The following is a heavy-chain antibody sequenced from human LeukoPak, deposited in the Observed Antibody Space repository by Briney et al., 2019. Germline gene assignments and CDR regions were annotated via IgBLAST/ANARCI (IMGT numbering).Heavy chain of an antibody. J-gene: IGHJ6*02. CDR2: IYTSGST. V-gene: IGHV4-4*07. CDR3: ARAPVVAARRTIYYYYGMDA. Sequence: SETLSLTCTVSGGSISSYYWSWIRQPAGKGLEWIGRIYTSGSTNYNPSLKSRVTMSVDTSKNQFSLKLSSVTAADTAVYYCARAPVVAARRTIYYYYGMDAWGQGTTVTVSS. D-gene: IGHD2-15*01. CDR1: GGSISSYY.